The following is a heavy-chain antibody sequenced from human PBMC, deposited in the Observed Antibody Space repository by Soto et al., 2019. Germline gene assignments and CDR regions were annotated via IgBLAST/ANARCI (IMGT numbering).Heavy chain of an antibody. D-gene: IGHD1-20*01. V-gene: IGHV3-53*01. J-gene: IGHJ3*02. CDR3: ARGGITGTDAFDI. CDR2: IYSGGST. CDR1: GFTVSSNY. Sequence: GALRLSCAASGFTVSSNYMSWVRQAPGKGLEWVSVIYSGGSTYYADSVKGRFTISRDNSKNTLYLQMNSLRAEDTAVYYCARGGITGTDAFDIWGQETMVTVSS.